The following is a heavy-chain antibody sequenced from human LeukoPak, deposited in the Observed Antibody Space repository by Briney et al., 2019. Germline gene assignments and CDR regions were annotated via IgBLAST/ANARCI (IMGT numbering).Heavy chain of an antibody. CDR2: IYYSGST. Sequence: SETLSLTCTVSGGSISSYYWSWIRQPPGKGLEWIGYIYYSGSTNYNPSLKSRVTISVDTSKNQFSLKLSSVTAADTAVYYCARGAAAGIALGYYYYYYMDVWGKGTTVTVSS. CDR3: ARGAAAGIALGYYYYYYMDV. CDR1: GGSISSYY. V-gene: IGHV4-59*08. J-gene: IGHJ6*03. D-gene: IGHD6-13*01.